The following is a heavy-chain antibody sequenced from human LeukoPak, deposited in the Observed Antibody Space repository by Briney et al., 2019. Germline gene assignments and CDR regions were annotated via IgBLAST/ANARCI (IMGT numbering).Heavy chain of an antibody. D-gene: IGHD3-10*01. CDR1: GGSISSSNW. V-gene: IGHV4-4*02. Sequence: PSETLSLTCAVSGGSISSSNWWSWVRQPPGKGLEWIGEIYHSGSTNYNPSLKSRVAISVDKSKNQFSLKLSSVTAADTAVYYCARAPRRSGSYYHDAFDIWGQGTMVTVSS. J-gene: IGHJ3*02. CDR3: ARAPRRSGSYYHDAFDI. CDR2: IYHSGST.